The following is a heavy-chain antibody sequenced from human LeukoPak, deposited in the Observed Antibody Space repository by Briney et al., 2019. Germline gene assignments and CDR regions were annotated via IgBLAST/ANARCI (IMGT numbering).Heavy chain of an antibody. V-gene: IGHV1-69*13. CDR3: ARDQGDYYESSGYLRAFDY. J-gene: IGHJ4*02. Sequence: GASVKVSCKTSGGTFSSFAISWVRQAPGQGLEWMGGIIPVFGTPKYARKFQGRVTIAADESTTTSYMELSSLRSEDTAVYYCARDQGDYYESSGYLRAFDYWGQGTLVTVSS. D-gene: IGHD3-22*01. CDR2: IIPVFGTP. CDR1: GGTFSSFA.